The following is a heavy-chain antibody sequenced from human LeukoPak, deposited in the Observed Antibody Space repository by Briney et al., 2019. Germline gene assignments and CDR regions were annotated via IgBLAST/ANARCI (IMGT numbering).Heavy chain of an antibody. CDR1: GGSISSYY. CDR3: ARGWGMVRGGAYFDY. Sequence: SETLSLTCTASGGSISSYYWSWIRQPPGKGLEWIGYIYYSGSTNYNPSLKSRVTISVDTSKNQFSLKLSSVTAADTAVYYCARGWGMVRGGAYFDYWGQGTLVTVSS. J-gene: IGHJ4*02. V-gene: IGHV4-59*08. D-gene: IGHD3-10*01. CDR2: IYYSGST.